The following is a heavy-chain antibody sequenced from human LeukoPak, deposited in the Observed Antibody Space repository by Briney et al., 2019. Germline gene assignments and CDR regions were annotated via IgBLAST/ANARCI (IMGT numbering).Heavy chain of an antibody. CDR2: VTGDGKTT. V-gene: IGHV3-23*01. CDR1: GFTFRSYA. CDR3: VNDYLGQMVMFDV. J-gene: IGHJ3*01. D-gene: IGHD6-13*01. Sequence: GGSLRLSCAASGFTFRSYAMSWVRQAPGKGLEWVSSVTGDGKTTFYADSVKGRFSVSRDNSRNTLSLTMNSLRVEDTALYYCVNDYLGQMVMFDVWGQGTMVTVSS.